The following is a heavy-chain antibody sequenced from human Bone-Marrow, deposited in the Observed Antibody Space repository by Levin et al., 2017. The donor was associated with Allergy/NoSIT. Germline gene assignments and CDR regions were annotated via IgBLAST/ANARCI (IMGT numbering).Heavy chain of an antibody. J-gene: IGHJ3*02. V-gene: IGHV3-15*01. CDR3: TTGFGGYCSGGSCYSHAFDI. CDR2: IKSKTDGGTT. CDR1: GFTFSNAW. Sequence: PGGSLRLSCAASGFTFSNAWMSWVRQAPGKGLEWVGRIKSKTDGGTTDYAAPVKGRFTISRDDSKNTLYLQMNSLKTEDTAVYYCTTGFGGYCSGGSCYSHAFDIWGQGTMVTVSS. D-gene: IGHD2-15*01.